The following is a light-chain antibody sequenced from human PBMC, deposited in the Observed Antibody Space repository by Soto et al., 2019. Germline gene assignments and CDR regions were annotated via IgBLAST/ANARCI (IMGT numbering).Light chain of an antibody. CDR1: SSDFGNYNL. Sequence: QSALTQPASVSGSPGQSITISCTGTSSDFGNYNLVSWYQQHPGKVPKLIIYDVTDRPSGVSNRFSGSKFGNTASLTISGLQTEDEADYYCNSYTFSSTYVFGSGTKLTVL. CDR2: DVT. CDR3: NSYTFSSTYV. V-gene: IGLV2-14*02. J-gene: IGLJ1*01.